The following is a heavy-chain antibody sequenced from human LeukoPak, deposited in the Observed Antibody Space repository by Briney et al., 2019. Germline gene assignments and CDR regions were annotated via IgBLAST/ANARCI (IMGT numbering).Heavy chain of an antibody. J-gene: IGHJ4*02. CDR2: ISGSGGST. CDR1: GFTFSSYA. V-gene: IGHV3-23*01. Sequence: GGSLRLSCAASGFTFSSYAMSWVRQAPGKGLEWVSAISGSGGSTYYADSVKGRFTISRDNAKNSLYLQMNSLRAEDTAVYYCARDTWHWGQIWFGELSRDFDYWGQGTLVTVSS. D-gene: IGHD3-10*01. CDR3: ARDTWHWGQIWFGELSRDFDY.